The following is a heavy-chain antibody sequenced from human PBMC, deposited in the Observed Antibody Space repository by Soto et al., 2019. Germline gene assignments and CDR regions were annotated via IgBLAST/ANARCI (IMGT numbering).Heavy chain of an antibody. Sequence: ASVKVSCKASGYTFTSYYMHWVRQAPGQGLEWMGIINPSGGSTSYAQKFQGRVTMTRDTSTSTVYMELSSPRSEDTAVYYCASGIVVVVAARAYYYYYGMDVWGQGTTVTVSS. CDR3: ASGIVVVVAARAYYYYYGMDV. J-gene: IGHJ6*02. CDR2: INPSGGST. V-gene: IGHV1-46*01. CDR1: GYTFTSYY. D-gene: IGHD2-15*01.